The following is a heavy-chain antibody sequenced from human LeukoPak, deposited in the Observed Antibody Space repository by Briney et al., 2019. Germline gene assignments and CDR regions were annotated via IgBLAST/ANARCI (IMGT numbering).Heavy chain of an antibody. CDR3: AKIPYDISTAYPGAFDS. CDR2: IYYSGST. J-gene: IGHJ3*02. Sequence: PSGTLSLTCTVSGDSISSGDYYWSWIRQPPGKGLEWIGYIYYSGSTYYSPSFKSRVTMSVDTSKNQFSLKLNSVTAADTAVYYCAKIPYDISTAYPGAFDSWGQGTVVTVSS. D-gene: IGHD3-9*01. CDR1: GDSISSGDYY. V-gene: IGHV4-30-4*01.